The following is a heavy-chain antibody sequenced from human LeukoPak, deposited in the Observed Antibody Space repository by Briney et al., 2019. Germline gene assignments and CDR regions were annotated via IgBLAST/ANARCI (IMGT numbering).Heavy chain of an antibody. CDR1: GFTFSSYW. V-gene: IGHV3-66*04. CDR3: ARHQRGELFDC. D-gene: IGHD1-26*01. CDR2: IYGGGST. J-gene: IGHJ4*02. Sequence: GGSLRLSCAASGFTFSSYWMHWVRQAPGKGLEWVSAIYGGGSTYYADSVKGRFTISSDKSKNTLYLQMNSLRTEDTAVYYCARHQRGELFDCWGQGTLVTVSS.